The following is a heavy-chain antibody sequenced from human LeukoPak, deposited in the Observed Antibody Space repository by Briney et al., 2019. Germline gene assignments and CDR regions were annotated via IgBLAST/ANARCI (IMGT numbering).Heavy chain of an antibody. Sequence: GSLRLSCAASGFTFSDYYMSWIRQPPGKGLEWIGYIYYSGSTNYNPSLKSRVTISVDTSKNQFSLKLSSVTAADTAVYYCARHLRDTAMVPFDYWGQGTLVTVSS. D-gene: IGHD5-18*01. CDR2: IYYSGST. CDR3: ARHLRDTAMVPFDY. J-gene: IGHJ4*02. CDR1: GFTFSDYY. V-gene: IGHV4-59*01.